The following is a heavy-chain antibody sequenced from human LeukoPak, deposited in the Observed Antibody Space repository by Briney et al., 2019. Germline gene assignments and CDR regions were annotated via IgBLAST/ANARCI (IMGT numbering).Heavy chain of an antibody. CDR3: ARMNNVLLWFGESYDAFDI. CDR2: IYYSGST. Sequence: SETLSLTCNVSGYSISSGYFWGWVRQPPGKGLEWIGYIYYSGSTYYNPSLKSRVTISVDTSKNQFSLKLSSVTAADTAVYYCARMNNVLLWFGESYDAFDIWGQGTMDTVSS. J-gene: IGHJ3*02. CDR1: GYSISSGYF. V-gene: IGHV4-38-2*02. D-gene: IGHD3-10*01.